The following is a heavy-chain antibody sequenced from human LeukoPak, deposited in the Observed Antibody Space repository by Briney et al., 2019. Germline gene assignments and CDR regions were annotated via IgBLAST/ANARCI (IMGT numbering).Heavy chain of an antibody. D-gene: IGHD4-17*01. CDR2: INHSGNA. CDR1: GGSFSGYH. J-gene: IGHJ4*02. CDR3: ARGQGTVTTH. Sequence: SETLSLTCAVSGGSFSGYHWTWIRQPPEKGLEWIGEINHSGNANYNPSLKSRVTISLDMSENHFSLKLTSVTAADTAVYYCARGQGTVTTHWGQGTLVTVSS. V-gene: IGHV4-34*01.